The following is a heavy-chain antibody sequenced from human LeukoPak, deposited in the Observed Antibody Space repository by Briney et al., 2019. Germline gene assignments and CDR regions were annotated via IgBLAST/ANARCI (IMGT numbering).Heavy chain of an antibody. V-gene: IGHV3-48*03. CDR1: GFTFSSYE. CDR2: ISSSGSTI. Sequence: GGSLRLSCAASGFTFSSYEMNWVRQAPGKGLEWVSYISSSGSTIYYADSVKGRFTISRDNAKNSLYLQMNSLRAEDTAVYYCARIGILTGYPHPGSGGDYWGQGTLVTVSS. J-gene: IGHJ4*02. D-gene: IGHD3-9*01. CDR3: ARIGILTGYPHPGSGGDY.